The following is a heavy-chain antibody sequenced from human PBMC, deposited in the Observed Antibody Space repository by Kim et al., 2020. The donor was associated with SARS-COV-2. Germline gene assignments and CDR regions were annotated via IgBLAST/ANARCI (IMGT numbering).Heavy chain of an antibody. CDR1: GFTFSSYA. V-gene: IGHV3-48*03. CDR2: ISSSGSTI. J-gene: IGHJ6*02. CDR3: ARDDDFDWLPYYYYGMDV. D-gene: IGHD3-9*01. Sequence: GGSLRLSCAASGFTFSSYAMNWVRQAPGKGLEWVSYISSSGSTIYYAGSVKGRFTISRDNAKNSLYLQMNSLRAEDTAVYYCARDDDFDWLPYYYYGMDVWGQGTTVTVSS.